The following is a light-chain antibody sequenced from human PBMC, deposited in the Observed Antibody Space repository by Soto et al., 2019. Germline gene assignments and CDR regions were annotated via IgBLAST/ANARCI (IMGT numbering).Light chain of an antibody. V-gene: IGLV2-23*01. CDR1: SSDVGSYNF. CDR2: EGS. Sequence: QSALTQPASMSGSPGQSITISCTGTSSDVGSYNFVSWYQQHPGKAPKLMIYEGSKRPSGVSNRFSGSKSGNTASLTISGLQAEDEGDYYCCSYAGSSTVVFGGGTKLTVL. CDR3: CSYAGSSTVV. J-gene: IGLJ2*01.